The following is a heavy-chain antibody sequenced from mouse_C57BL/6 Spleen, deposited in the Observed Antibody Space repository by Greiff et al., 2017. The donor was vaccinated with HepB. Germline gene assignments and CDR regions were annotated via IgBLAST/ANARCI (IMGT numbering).Heavy chain of an antibody. CDR3: ARPTAIVAKYFDV. V-gene: IGHV1-69*01. Sequence: QVQLQQPGAELVMPGASVKLSCKASGYNFTSYWMHWVKQRPGQGLEWIGEIDPSDSYTNYNQKFKGKSTLTVDKSSSTAYMQLSSLTSEDSAVYDCARPTAIVAKYFDVWGTGTTVTVSS. CDR1: GYNFTSYW. J-gene: IGHJ1*03. CDR2: IDPSDSYT. D-gene: IGHD1-1*01.